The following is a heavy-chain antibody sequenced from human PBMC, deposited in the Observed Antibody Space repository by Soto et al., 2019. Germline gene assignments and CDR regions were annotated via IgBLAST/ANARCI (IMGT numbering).Heavy chain of an antibody. D-gene: IGHD4-17*01. CDR1: GGSISSSNW. J-gene: IGHJ5*02. Sequence: QVQLQESGPGLVKPSGTLSLTCAVSGGSISSSNWWSWVRQPPGKGLEWIGEIYHSGSTNYNPSRRRRVTISIDKSKHQFSLKLSSVTAADTAVYYCARDGMTTVPRGWFDPWGQGTLVTVSS. CDR2: IYHSGST. CDR3: ARDGMTTVPRGWFDP. V-gene: IGHV4-4*02.